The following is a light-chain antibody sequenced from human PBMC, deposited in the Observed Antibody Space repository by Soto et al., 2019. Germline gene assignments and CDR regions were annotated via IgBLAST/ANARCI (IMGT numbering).Light chain of an antibody. V-gene: IGLV2-14*03. CDR2: DVS. CDR3: SSYTSRRTLGV. Sequence: QSVLTQPASVSGSPGQSITISCTGTNSDIGGYNYVSWYQQHPGKAPKLMIYDVSNRPSGVSYRFSGSKSGNTASLTISGLQAEDEADYYCSSYTSRRTLGVFGGGTKVTVL. CDR1: NSDIGGYNY. J-gene: IGLJ2*01.